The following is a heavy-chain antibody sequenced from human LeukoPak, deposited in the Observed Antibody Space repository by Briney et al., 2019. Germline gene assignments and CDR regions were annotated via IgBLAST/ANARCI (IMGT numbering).Heavy chain of an antibody. D-gene: IGHD1-14*01. CDR3: ARNPDAGTADY. V-gene: IGHV3-7*01. CDR2: INGHGTGK. CDR1: GFRLSEYW. Sequence: GGSLRLSCTVSGFRLSEYWMSWARQAPGKGLEWVGNINGHGTGKFYVGSVTGRFSISRDNTKNTVFLQMNSLRLDDTAIYFCARNPDAGTADYWGEGTLVTVSS. J-gene: IGHJ4*02.